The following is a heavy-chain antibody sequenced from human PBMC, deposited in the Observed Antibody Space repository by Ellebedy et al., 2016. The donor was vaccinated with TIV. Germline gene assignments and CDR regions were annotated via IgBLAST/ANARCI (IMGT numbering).Heavy chain of an antibody. J-gene: IGHJ4*02. V-gene: IGHV5-51*01. Sequence: GESLKISCKASGYGFTGHWIAWVRQMPGKGLEWMGIIFPGDFHTKYGPSFQGQVTISADRSINTAYLQWRSLKASDTAMYYCARHVSTPGWSYDYWGQGALVTVSS. CDR3: ARHVSTPGWSYDY. CDR2: IFPGDFHT. D-gene: IGHD2-15*01. CDR1: GYGFTGHW.